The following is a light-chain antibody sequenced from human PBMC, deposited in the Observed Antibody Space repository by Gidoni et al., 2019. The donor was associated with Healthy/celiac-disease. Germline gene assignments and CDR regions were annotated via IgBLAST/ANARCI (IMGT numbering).Light chain of an antibody. J-gene: IGLJ2*01. CDR3: CSDAGSNVV. Sequence: QSALTQPRSVSGSPGQSVTISCTGTSSDVGGYNYVSWYQQHPGKAPKLMIYDVSKRPSGVPDRFSGSKSGNTASLTISGLQAEDEADDYCCSDAGSNVVFGGGTKLTVL. V-gene: IGLV2-11*01. CDR2: DVS. CDR1: SSDVGGYNY.